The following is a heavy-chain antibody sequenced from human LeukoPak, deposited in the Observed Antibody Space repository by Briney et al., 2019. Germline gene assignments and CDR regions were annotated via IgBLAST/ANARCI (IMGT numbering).Heavy chain of an antibody. V-gene: IGHV1-18*01. J-gene: IGHJ5*02. Sequence: ASVKVSCKASGYTFTSYGISWVRQAPGQGLEWMGWISAYNGNTNYAQKLQGRVTMTTDTSTSTAYMELRSLRSDDTAVYYCARALVYGGNSGWFDPWGQGTLVIVSS. CDR2: ISAYNGNT. D-gene: IGHD4-23*01. CDR1: GYTFTSYG. CDR3: ARALVYGGNSGWFDP.